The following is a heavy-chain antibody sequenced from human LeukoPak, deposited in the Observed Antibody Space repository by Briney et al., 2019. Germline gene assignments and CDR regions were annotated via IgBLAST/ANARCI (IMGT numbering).Heavy chain of an antibody. CDR3: ARETPRRGETRDGYR. D-gene: IGHD5-24*01. CDR1: GFTFSRYD. J-gene: IGHJ4*02. V-gene: IGHV3-30*02. Sequence: GGSLRLSCVASGFTFSRYDMHWVRQTPGKALEWLAFVRFDGRETFYADSVKGRFTISRDNANNILYLQMNDMGPEDTAVYYCARETPRRGETRDGYRWGQGTVVTVSS. CDR2: VRFDGRET.